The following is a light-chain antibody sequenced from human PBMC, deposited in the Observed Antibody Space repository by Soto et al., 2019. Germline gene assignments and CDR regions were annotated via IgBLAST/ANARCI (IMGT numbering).Light chain of an antibody. CDR3: AAWDDILNGWM. CDR1: SSNIQTNT. V-gene: IGLV1-44*01. Sequence: QLVLTQPPSASATPGQRVTISCSGSSSNIQTNTVNWYQQLPGTAPKLLIYSTHHRPSGVPDRFFGSKSGTSASLAISGLQTDDEADYYCAAWDDILNGWMFGGGTKLTVL. J-gene: IGLJ3*02. CDR2: STH.